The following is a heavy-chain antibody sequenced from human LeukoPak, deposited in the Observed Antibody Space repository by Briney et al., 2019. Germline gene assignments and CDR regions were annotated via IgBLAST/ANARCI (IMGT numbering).Heavy chain of an antibody. Sequence: SETLSLTCTVSGGSISSFYWSCIRQPPGKGLEYIGYISYSETTSYNPSRKSRVTISVDTSKNQFSLKLTSVTAADTAVYYCARDKGLPQALDIWGQGTMVTVSS. CDR1: GGSISSFY. J-gene: IGHJ3*02. V-gene: IGHV4-59*01. D-gene: IGHD5/OR15-5a*01. CDR3: ARDKGLPQALDI. CDR2: ISYSETT.